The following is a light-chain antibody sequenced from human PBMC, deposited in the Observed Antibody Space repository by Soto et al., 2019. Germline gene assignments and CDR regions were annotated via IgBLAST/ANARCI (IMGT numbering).Light chain of an antibody. CDR2: AAS. CDR1: QGISNY. V-gene: IGKV1-27*01. CDR3: QQYNNWWT. Sequence: DIQMTQSPSSLSASVGDRVTITCRASQGISNYLAWYQQKPGKVPKLLIYAASTLQSGVPSRFSGSGSGTDFTLTISSLQSEDFAVYYCQQYNNWWTFGQGTKVDI. J-gene: IGKJ1*01.